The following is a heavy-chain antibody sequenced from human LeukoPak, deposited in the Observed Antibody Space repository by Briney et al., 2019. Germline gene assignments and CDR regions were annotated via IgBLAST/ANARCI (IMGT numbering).Heavy chain of an antibody. CDR1: GYTFTSYD. V-gene: IGHV1-8*01. D-gene: IGHD1-26*01. CDR2: MNPNSGNT. CDR3: ARDQRSELGLGNYYYYYGMDV. J-gene: IGHJ6*02. Sequence: GASVKVSCKASGYTFTSYDINWVRQATGQGLEWMGWMNPNSGNTGYAQKFQGRVTMTRNTSISTAYMELSRLRSDDTAVYYCARDQRSELGLGNYYYYYGMDVWGQGTTVTVSS.